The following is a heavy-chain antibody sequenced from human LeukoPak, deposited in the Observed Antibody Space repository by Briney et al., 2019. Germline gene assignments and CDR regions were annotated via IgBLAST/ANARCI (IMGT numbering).Heavy chain of an antibody. CDR1: GGSISSYY. J-gene: IGHJ4*02. CDR2: SGQSGGA. V-gene: IGHV4-34*01. Sequence: SETLSLTCTVSGGSISSYYWSWIRQPPGKGLEWIGESGQSGGANYNPSLRNRVIISVEASSNQISLKMTSVTAADTAVYYCARGRGHSYGLWGQGKLVIVSS. D-gene: IGHD5-18*01. CDR3: ARGRGHSYGL.